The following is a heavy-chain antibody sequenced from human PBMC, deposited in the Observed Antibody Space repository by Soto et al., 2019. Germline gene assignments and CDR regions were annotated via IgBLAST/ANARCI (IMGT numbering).Heavy chain of an antibody. CDR2: IYPGDSDT. CDR1: GYSFTSYW. Sequence: GESLKISCKGSGYSFTSYWIGWVRQMPGKGLEWMGIIYPGDSDTRYSPSFQGQVTISADKSISTAYLQWSSLKASDTAMYYCARHTPGSSGYARVGSAVDYWGQGXLVTVSS. CDR3: ARHTPGSSGYARVGSAVDY. D-gene: IGHD3-22*01. J-gene: IGHJ4*02. V-gene: IGHV5-51*01.